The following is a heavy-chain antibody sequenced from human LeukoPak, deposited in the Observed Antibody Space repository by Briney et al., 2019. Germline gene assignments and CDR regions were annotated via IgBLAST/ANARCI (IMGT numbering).Heavy chain of an antibody. CDR3: AKDRPNYHESNGHYYRLNGDS. CDR2: ITSSGDAT. J-gene: IGHJ5*01. CDR1: GFTFNIYA. D-gene: IGHD3-22*01. Sequence: GGSLRLSCAASGFTFNIYAMSWVRQAPGKGLEWGSSITSSGDATFHADSVKDRFTISRDNSKSTLYLQMSRLRVEDTAVYYCAKDRPNYHESNGHYYRLNGDSWGQGTLVTVSS. V-gene: IGHV3-23*01.